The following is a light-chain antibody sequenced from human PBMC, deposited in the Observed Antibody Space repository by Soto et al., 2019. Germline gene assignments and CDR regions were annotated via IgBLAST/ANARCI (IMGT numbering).Light chain of an antibody. J-gene: IGKJ1*01. CDR1: QSVSSSD. CDR2: GAS. V-gene: IGKV3-15*01. Sequence: EIVLTQSPDTLCLSPGERATLSCRASQSVSSSDLAWYQQKPGQAPRLLIYGASTRATGIPARFSGSGSGTEFTLTISSLQSDDLAVYYCQQYDKWPRTFGQGTKVDNK. CDR3: QQYDKWPRT.